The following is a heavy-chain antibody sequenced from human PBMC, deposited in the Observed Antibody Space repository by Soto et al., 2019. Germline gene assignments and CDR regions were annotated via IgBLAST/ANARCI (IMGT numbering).Heavy chain of an antibody. CDR3: ARSSGWKCYYYYGMDV. Sequence: GSLKISCKGSGYSFTSYWIGWVRQMPGKGLEWMGIIYPGDSDTRYSPSFQGQVTISADKSISTAYLQWSSLKASDTAMYYCARSSGWKCYYYYGMDVWGQGTTVTVSS. CDR2: IYPGDSDT. V-gene: IGHV5-51*01. D-gene: IGHD6-19*01. CDR1: GYSFTSYW. J-gene: IGHJ6*02.